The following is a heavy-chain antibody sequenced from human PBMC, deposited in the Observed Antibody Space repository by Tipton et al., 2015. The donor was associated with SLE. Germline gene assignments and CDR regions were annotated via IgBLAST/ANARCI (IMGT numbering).Heavy chain of an antibody. CDR1: GGSISSSSYY. CDR2: IYYSGST. V-gene: IGHV4-39*01. J-gene: IGHJ6*03. Sequence: TLSLTCTVSGGSISSSSYYWGWIRQPPGKGVEWIGSIYYSGSTYYNPSLKSRVTISVDTSKNQFSLKLGSVTAADTTVYYCARHVTTNYYYYMDVWGKGTTVTVS. CDR3: ARHVTTNYYYYMDV. D-gene: IGHD1-26*01.